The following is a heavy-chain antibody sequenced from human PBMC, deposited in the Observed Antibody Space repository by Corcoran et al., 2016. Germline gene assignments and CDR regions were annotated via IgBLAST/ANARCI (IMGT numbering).Heavy chain of an antibody. J-gene: IGHJ6*02. V-gene: IGHV1-46*01. CDR3: ASQSSGWYGGHYYYGMDV. CDR2: INPSGGST. D-gene: IGHD6-19*01. Sequence: QVQLVQSGAEVKKPGASVKVSCKASGYTFTSYYMHWVRQAPGQGLEWMGIINPSGGSTSYAQKFQGRVTMTRDTSTSTVYMELSSLRSEDTAVYYCASQSSGWYGGHYYYGMDVWGQGTTVTVSS. CDR1: GYTFTSYY.